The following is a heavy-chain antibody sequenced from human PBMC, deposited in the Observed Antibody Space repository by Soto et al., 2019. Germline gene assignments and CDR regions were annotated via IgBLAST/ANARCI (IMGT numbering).Heavy chain of an antibody. CDR2: IKRDGSDT. J-gene: IGHJ5*02. V-gene: IGHV3-74*01. CDR3: ARDDGTGTYYTPS. CDR1: GLTFSSYW. Sequence: EEQLVESGGGLVQPGESLRLSCAASGLTFSSYWMHWVRQAPGKGLVWVSRIKRDGSDTSYAGSVKGRFTISRDNAKSILYLQMNSLRAEDTAVYYCARDDGTGTYYTPSWGQGTLVTVSS. D-gene: IGHD3-10*01.